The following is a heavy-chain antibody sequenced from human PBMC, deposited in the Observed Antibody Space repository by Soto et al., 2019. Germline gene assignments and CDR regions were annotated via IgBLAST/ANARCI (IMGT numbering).Heavy chain of an antibody. CDR1: GFSISNFG. V-gene: IGHV3-21*05. D-gene: IGHD1-1*01. J-gene: IGHJ4*02. Sequence: PGGSLRLSCSASGFSISNFGMFWVRQAPGRGLEWISFISSSHSDIYYADSVKGRFTISRDNAKNSMFLQMNSRRDEDRAVYYCGREVPKGYIPYYNETGGQGVPVTVSS. CDR2: ISSSHSDI. CDR3: GREVPKGYIPYYNET.